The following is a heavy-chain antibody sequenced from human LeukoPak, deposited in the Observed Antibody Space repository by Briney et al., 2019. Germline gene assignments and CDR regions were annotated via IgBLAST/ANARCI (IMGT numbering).Heavy chain of an antibody. J-gene: IGHJ4*02. CDR1: GYDFTSYW. V-gene: IGHV5-51*01. CDR2: IYPADYDT. D-gene: IGHD6-6*01. Sequence: GESLKISCRVSGYDFTSYWIAWVRQMPGRGLEWMGFIYPADYDTRYSPSFQGQVTISADRSVTSAYLQWSSLKASDTAVYFCARGLGYSTSSISFDSWGQGTLVTVSS. CDR3: ARGLGYSTSSISFDS.